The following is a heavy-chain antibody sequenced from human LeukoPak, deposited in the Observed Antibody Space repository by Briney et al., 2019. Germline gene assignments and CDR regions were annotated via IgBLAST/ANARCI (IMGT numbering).Heavy chain of an antibody. CDR3: ARDLRDNYDFWSGYTRNYYGMDV. D-gene: IGHD3-3*01. J-gene: IGHJ6*02. CDR1: GFTFSSYS. Sequence: KPGGSLRPSCAASGFTFSSYSMNWDRQAPGKGLEWVSSISSSSSYIYYADSVKGRFTISRDNAKNSLYLQMNSLRAEDTAVYYCARDLRDNYDFWSGYTRNYYGMDVWGQGTTVTVSS. V-gene: IGHV3-21*01. CDR2: ISSSSSYI.